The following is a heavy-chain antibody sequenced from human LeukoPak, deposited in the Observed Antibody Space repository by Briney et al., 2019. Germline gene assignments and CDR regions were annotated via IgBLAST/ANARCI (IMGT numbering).Heavy chain of an antibody. Sequence: GGSLRLSRAASGFTLSSYSMNGVRQAPGKGLEWVSYISSSSSTIYYADSVKGRFTISRDNAKNSLYLQLNSLRAEDTAVYYFARVVHKINYDSSDYYGSWGQGTLVTVSS. D-gene: IGHD3-22*01. CDR1: GFTLSSYS. V-gene: IGHV3-48*01. CDR3: ARVVHKINYDSSDYYGS. CDR2: ISSSSSTI. J-gene: IGHJ4*02.